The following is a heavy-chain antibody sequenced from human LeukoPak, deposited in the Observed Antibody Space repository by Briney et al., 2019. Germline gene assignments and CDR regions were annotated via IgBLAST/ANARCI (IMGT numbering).Heavy chain of an antibody. Sequence: EASVKVSFKASGGTFSSYAISWVRQAPGQGLEWMGGIIPIFGTANYAQKFQGRVTITADESTSTAYMELSSLRSEDTAVSYCARLVVGATTSYNWFDPWGQGTLVTVTS. CDR1: GGTFSSYA. CDR2: IIPIFGTA. D-gene: IGHD1-26*01. J-gene: IGHJ5*02. CDR3: ARLVVGATTSYNWFDP. V-gene: IGHV1-69*13.